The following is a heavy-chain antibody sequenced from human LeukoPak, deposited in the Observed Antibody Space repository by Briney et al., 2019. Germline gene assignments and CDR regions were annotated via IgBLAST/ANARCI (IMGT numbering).Heavy chain of an antibody. J-gene: IGHJ4*02. D-gene: IGHD6-19*01. CDR2: IWYDGSNK. CDR1: GFTFSSYG. CDR3: ARGGAEEWLGLDY. V-gene: IGHV3-33*01. Sequence: PGRSLRLSCAASGFTFSSYGMHWVRQAPGKGLEWVAVIWYDGSNKYYADSVKGRFTISRDNSKNTLYLQMNSLRAEDTAVYYCARGGAEEWLGLDYWGLGTLVTVSS.